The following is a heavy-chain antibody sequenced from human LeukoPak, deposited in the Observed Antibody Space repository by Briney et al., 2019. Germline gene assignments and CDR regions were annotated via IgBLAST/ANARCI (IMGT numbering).Heavy chain of an antibody. CDR3: ATVWAAMVQFDY. V-gene: IGHV1-24*01. D-gene: IGHD5-18*01. CDR2: FDPEDGET. J-gene: IGHJ4*02. Sequence: GAPVKVSCKVSGYTLTELSMHWVRQAPGKGLEWMGGFDPEDGETIYAQKFQGRVTMTEDTSTDTAYMELSSLRSEDTAVYYCATVWAAMVQFDYWGQGTLVTVSS. CDR1: GYTLTELS.